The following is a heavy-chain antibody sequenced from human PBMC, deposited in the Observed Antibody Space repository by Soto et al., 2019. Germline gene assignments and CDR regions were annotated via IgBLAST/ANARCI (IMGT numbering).Heavy chain of an antibody. V-gene: IGHV4-39*01. CDR3: VRLVEGATRHTDTVS. J-gene: IGHJ5*02. Sequence: SSETLSLTCAVSGVSIHNSHSFWGWIRQPPGKGLEFIGSMYYSGGANYNPSLKSRVTISLDTSKNQFSLTVNSVTAADTAIYYCVRLVEGATRHTDTVSWGQGTLLTV. CDR1: GVSIHNSHSF. CDR2: MYYSGGA. D-gene: IGHD2-15*01.